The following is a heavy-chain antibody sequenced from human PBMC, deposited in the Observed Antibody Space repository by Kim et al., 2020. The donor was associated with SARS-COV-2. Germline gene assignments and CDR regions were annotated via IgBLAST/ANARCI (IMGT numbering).Heavy chain of an antibody. J-gene: IGHJ4*02. Sequence: ADSVKGRFTISRDNSKNTLYLQMNSLRAEDTAVYYCAKDFSVRGVIIMDYWGQGTLVTVSS. V-gene: IGHV3-30*02. D-gene: IGHD3-10*01. CDR3: AKDFSVRGVIIMDY.